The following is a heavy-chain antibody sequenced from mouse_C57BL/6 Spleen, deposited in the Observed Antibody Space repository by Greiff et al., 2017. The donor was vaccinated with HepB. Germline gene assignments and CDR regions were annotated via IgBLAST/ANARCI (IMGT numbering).Heavy chain of an antibody. CDR3: ARRTDDGYFDY. CDR1: GYTFTDYY. D-gene: IGHD2-3*01. V-gene: IGHV1-26*01. J-gene: IGHJ2*01. CDR2: INPNNGGT. Sequence: EVQLQQSGPELVKPGASVKISCKASGYTFTDYYMNWVKQSHGKSLEWIGDINPNNGGTSYNQKFKGKATLTVDKSSSTAYMELRSLTSEDSAVYYCARRTDDGYFDYWGQGTTLTVSS.